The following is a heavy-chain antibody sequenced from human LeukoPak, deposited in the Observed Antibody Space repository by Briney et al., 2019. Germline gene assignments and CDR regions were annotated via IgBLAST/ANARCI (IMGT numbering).Heavy chain of an antibody. CDR1: GYTFTSYY. V-gene: IGHV1-46*01. Sequence: WASVKVSCKASGYTFTSYYMHWVRQAPGQGLEWMGIINPSGGSTSYAQKFQGRVTMTRDMSTSTDYMELSSLRSEDTAVYYCARDNSLQDMAWWFDPWGQGTLVIVSS. CDR2: INPSGGST. CDR3: ARDNSLQDMAWWFDP. D-gene: IGHD5-24*01. J-gene: IGHJ5*02.